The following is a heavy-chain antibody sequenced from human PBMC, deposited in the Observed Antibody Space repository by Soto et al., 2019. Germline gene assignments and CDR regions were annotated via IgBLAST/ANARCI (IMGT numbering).Heavy chain of an antibody. CDR1: GYTFTRYG. V-gene: IGHV1-18*01. CDR3: SRGGSVLYYDYAMDV. D-gene: IGHD2-15*01. J-gene: IGHJ6*02. Sequence: QVHLVQSGAEVKKPGASVKVSCKTSGYTFTRYGISWVRQAPGQGLEWMGWISGYDGRTNFAQKVQDRLTRATDTSTSTVYMELRGLSSEGTAVSYLSRGGSVLYYDYAMDVWGQGTTVTVSS. CDR2: ISGYDGRT.